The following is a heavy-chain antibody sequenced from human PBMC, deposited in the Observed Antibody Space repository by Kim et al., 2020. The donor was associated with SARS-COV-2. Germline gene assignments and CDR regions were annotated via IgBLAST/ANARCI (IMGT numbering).Heavy chain of an antibody. V-gene: IGHV3-20*01. CDR3: ARGSITMENDAFDI. Sequence: ADSVKGRFAISRDNAKNSLNLQMNSLRAEDTALYHCARGSITMENDAFDIWGQGTMVTVSS. J-gene: IGHJ3*02. D-gene: IGHD3-10*01.